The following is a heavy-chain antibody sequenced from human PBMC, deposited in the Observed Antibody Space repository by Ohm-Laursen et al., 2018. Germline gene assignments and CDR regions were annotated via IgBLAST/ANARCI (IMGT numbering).Heavy chain of an antibody. J-gene: IGHJ6*02. V-gene: IGHV3-69-1*01. CDR3: ARDGSGWSRDV. CDR1: GFTFCPTG. D-gene: IGHD6-13*01. CDR2: ISFTSDP. Sequence: SLRLSCTASGFTFCPTGMTWARQAPGKGLEWVSTISFTSDPYYAESLRGRFTVSRDNTRNSVYLQMNSLRDEDTGVYYCARDGSGWSRDVWGQGTTVIVSS.